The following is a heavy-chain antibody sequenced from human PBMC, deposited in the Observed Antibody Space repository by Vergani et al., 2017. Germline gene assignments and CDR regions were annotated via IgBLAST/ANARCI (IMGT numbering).Heavy chain of an antibody. D-gene: IGHD5-12*01. Sequence: EVQLLESGGGLVQPGGSLRLFCEASGFSFSGYAMSWVRQAPGKGLEWVSSVSGSSATPYYADSVKGRFIISRDNSKNTLHLQMNSLRADDTAVYYCTKGSRGYTGYFFDYWGQGTLATVSS. CDR2: VSGSSATP. CDR3: TKGSRGYTGYFFDY. V-gene: IGHV3-23*01. CDR1: GFSFSGYA. J-gene: IGHJ4*02.